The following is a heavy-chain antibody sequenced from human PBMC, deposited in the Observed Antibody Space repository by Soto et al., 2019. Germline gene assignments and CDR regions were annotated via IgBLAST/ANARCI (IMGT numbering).Heavy chain of an antibody. CDR2: TYYRSKWYN. D-gene: IGHD3-10*01. Sequence: SQTLSLTCAISGDSVSSNSAAWNWIRQSPSRGLEWLGRTYYRSKWYNDYAVSVKSRITINPDTSKNQFSLQLNSVTPEDTAVYYCARDTITMVRGVIPKWFDPWGQGTLITVSS. CDR3: ARDTITMVRGVIPKWFDP. CDR1: GDSVSSNSAA. J-gene: IGHJ5*02. V-gene: IGHV6-1*01.